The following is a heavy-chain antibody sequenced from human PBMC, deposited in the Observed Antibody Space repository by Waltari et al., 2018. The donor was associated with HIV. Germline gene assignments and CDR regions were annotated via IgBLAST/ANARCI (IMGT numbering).Heavy chain of an antibody. D-gene: IGHD3-16*01. V-gene: IGHV3-74*01. CDR2: ISTDGSDT. Sequence: EVQLVESGGDLVQPGGSLRLSCAASGFNFGSSWMHWIRQIPGKGLVWVSHISTDGSDTSYLESVKGRFTISRDNAKNTLYLQMNSLRVEDTAIYYCTRDLSTYGHEFDYWGQGTLVTVAS. CDR3: TRDLSTYGHEFDY. CDR1: GFNFGSSW. J-gene: IGHJ4*02.